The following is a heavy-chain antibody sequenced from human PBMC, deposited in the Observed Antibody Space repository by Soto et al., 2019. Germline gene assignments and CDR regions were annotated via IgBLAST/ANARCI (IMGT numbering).Heavy chain of an antibody. CDR1: GFTFSSYS. Sequence: EVQLVESGGGLVKPGGSLRLSCAASGFTFSSYSMNWVRQAPGKGLEWVSSISSSSSYIYYADSVKGRFTISRDNAKNSLYLQMNSLRAEDTAVYYYASTHPGVVVPAATVGPMDVWGKGTTVTVSS. J-gene: IGHJ6*03. D-gene: IGHD2-2*01. V-gene: IGHV3-21*01. CDR3: ASTHPGVVVPAATVGPMDV. CDR2: ISSSSSYI.